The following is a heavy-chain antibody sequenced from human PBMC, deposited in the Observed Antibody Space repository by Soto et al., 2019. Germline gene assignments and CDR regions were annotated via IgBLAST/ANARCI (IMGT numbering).Heavy chain of an antibody. D-gene: IGHD3-3*01. Sequence: PSETLSLTCTVSGGSISSGGYYWSWIRQHPGKGLEWIGYIYYSGSTYYNPSLKSRVTISVDTSKNQFSLKLSSVTAADTAVYYCARDIGTGDNFWLKKNLNWFDPWGQGTLVTVSS. CDR3: ARDIGTGDNFWLKKNLNWFDP. V-gene: IGHV4-31*03. CDR2: IYYSGST. CDR1: GGSISSGGYY. J-gene: IGHJ5*02.